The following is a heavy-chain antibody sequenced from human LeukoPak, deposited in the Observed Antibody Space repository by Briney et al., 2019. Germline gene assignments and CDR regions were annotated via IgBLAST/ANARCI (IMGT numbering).Heavy chain of an antibody. D-gene: IGHD6-13*01. CDR1: GGSISSYY. CDR2: IYYSGST. CDR3: ARAYSSSWYAYFDY. Sequence: PSETLSLTCTVSGGSISSYYWSWIRQPPGKGLEWIGYIYYSGSTNYNPSLKSRVTISVDTSKNQFSLKLSSVTAADTAVYYRARAYSSSWYAYFDYWGQGTLVTVSS. J-gene: IGHJ4*02. V-gene: IGHV4-59*01.